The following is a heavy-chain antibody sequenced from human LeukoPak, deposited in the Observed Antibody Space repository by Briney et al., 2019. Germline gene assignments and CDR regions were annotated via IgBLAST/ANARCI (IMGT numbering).Heavy chain of an antibody. V-gene: IGHV4-34*01. CDR1: GGSFSGYY. J-gene: IGHJ4*02. CDR2: INHSGST. CDR3: ARIVVPAAMFDY. Sequence: SETLSLTCAVYGGSFSGYYWSWTRQPPGKGLEWIGEINHSGSTNYNPSLKSRVAISVDTSKNQFSLKLSSVTAADTAVYYCARIVVPAAMFDYWGQGTLVTVSS. D-gene: IGHD2-2*01.